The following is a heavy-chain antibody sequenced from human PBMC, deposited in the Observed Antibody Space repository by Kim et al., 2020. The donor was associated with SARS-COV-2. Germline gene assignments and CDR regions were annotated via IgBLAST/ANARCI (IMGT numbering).Heavy chain of an antibody. J-gene: IGHJ5*02. CDR3: AKPIAVTGTCGFVP. V-gene: IGHV3-74*01. CDR2: INSDGSST. CDR1: GFTFSTYW. D-gene: IGHD6-19*01. Sequence: GESLRLSCAASGFTFSTYWMHWVRQAPGKGLVWVSRINSDGSSTSYADSVKGRFTISRDNAKNTLYLQMNSLRVEDTAVYYCAKPIAVTGTCGFVPWGQG.